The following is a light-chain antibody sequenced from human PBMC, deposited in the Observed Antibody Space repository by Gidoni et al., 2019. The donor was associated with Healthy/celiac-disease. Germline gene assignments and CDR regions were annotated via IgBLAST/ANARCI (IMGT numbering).Light chain of an antibody. CDR1: QGISIY. V-gene: IGKV1-8*01. J-gene: IGKJ1*01. CDR3: QQYYSYPWT. CDR2: AAS. Sequence: AIRMTQSPSSLSASTGDRVTITCRASQGISIYLAWYQQKPGKAPKLLIYAASTLQSGVPSSFSGSGSGTDFTLTISCLQSEDFATYYCQQYYSYPWTFGQGTKVEIK.